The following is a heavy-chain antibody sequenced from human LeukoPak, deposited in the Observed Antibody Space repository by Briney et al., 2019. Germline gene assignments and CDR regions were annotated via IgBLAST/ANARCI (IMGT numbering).Heavy chain of an antibody. V-gene: IGHV3-30*04. D-gene: IGHD6-19*01. Sequence: PGRSLRLSCAASGFTFSSYAMHWVRQAPGKGLEWVAVISYDGSNKYYADSVKGRFTISRDNAKNSLYLQMNSLRAEDTAVYYCARDKWAVAGTCFDYWGQGTLVTVSS. CDR3: ARDKWAVAGTCFDY. CDR2: ISYDGSNK. CDR1: GFTFSSYA. J-gene: IGHJ4*02.